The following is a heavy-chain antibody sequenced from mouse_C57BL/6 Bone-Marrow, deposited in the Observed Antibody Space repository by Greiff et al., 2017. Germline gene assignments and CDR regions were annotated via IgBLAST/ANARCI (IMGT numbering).Heavy chain of an antibody. CDR2: IYPRDGST. D-gene: IGHD1-1*01. CDR1: GYTFTSYD. Sequence: QVQLKESGPELVKPGASVKLSCKASGYTFTSYDINWVKQRPGQGLEWIGWIYPRDGSTKYNEKFKGKATLTVDTSSSPAYMGLHSLTAEGSAVYFCARLECDSSSGDWYFDVWGTGTTVTVSS. J-gene: IGHJ1*03. V-gene: IGHV1-85*01. CDR3: ARLECDSSSGDWYFDV.